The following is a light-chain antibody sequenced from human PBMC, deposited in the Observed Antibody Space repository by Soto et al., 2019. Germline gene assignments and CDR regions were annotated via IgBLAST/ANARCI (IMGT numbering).Light chain of an antibody. V-gene: IGKV1-39*01. Sequence: DIQMTQSPSSLSASVGDRVTVTFLSILGIDNYLNWYQQRPGKALKLLIYAASILQSGVPSRFSGSGSGTDFTLTISSLQPEDFATYYCHQNYTTPQTFGQGTRLEIK. CDR2: AAS. CDR1: LGIDNY. CDR3: HQNYTTPQT. J-gene: IGKJ5*01.